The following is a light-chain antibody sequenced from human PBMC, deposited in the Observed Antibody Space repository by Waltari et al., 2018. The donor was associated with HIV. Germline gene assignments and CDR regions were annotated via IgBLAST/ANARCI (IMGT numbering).Light chain of an antibody. CDR3: QEFYSNHLS. CDR2: WAS. V-gene: IGKV4-1*01. Sequence: DIVMTQSPDSLAVSLGERATINCKSSQRVLYSSNNKNYLAWYQQKPGQPPKLLIYWASTRESGVPDRFSGSGSGTDFALTISSLQAEDVAVYYCQEFYSNHLSFGPGTKVEIK. CDR1: QRVLYSSNNKNY. J-gene: IGKJ3*01.